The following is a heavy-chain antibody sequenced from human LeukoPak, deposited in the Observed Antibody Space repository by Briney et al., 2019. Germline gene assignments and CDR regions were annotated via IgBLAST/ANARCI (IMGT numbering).Heavy chain of an antibody. CDR1: GYTFTSYG. D-gene: IGHD2-21*02. CDR3: ARDGIAYCGGDCYSFDY. J-gene: IGHJ4*02. V-gene: IGHV1-18*01. Sequence: ASVKVSCKASGYTFTSYGISWVRQAPGQGLEWMGWISAYNGNTNYAQKLQGRVTMTTDTSTSTAYMELRSLRSDDTAVYYCARDGIAYCGGDCYSFDYWGQGTLVTVFS. CDR2: ISAYNGNT.